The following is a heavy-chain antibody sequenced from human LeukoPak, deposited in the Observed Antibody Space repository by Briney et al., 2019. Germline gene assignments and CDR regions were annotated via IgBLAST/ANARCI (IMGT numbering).Heavy chain of an antibody. Sequence: ASVKVSCKASGYTFTGYYMHWVRQAPGQGLEWMGWINPNSGGTNYAQKFQGRVTMTRDTSISTAYMELSRQRSDDTAVYYCARVGYCSGGSCYRYYYMDVWGKGTTVTVSS. CDR2: INPNSGGT. CDR3: ARVGYCSGGSCYRYYYMDV. CDR1: GYTFTGYY. V-gene: IGHV1-2*02. D-gene: IGHD2-15*01. J-gene: IGHJ6*03.